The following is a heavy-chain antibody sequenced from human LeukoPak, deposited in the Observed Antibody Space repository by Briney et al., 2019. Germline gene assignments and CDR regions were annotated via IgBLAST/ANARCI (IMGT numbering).Heavy chain of an antibody. Sequence: ASVKVSCKASGGTFSSYAISWVRQAPGQGLGWMGGIIPIFGTANYAQKFQGRVTITADESTSTAYMELSSLRSEDTAVYYCARPSGWFGELLVYYYYGMDVWGQGTTVTVSS. D-gene: IGHD3-10*01. CDR3: ARPSGWFGELLVYYYYGMDV. CDR1: GGTFSSYA. V-gene: IGHV1-69*13. CDR2: IIPIFGTA. J-gene: IGHJ6*02.